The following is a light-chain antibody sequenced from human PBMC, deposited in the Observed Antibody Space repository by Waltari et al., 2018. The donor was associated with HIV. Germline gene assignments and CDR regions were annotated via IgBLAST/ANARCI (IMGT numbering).Light chain of an antibody. CDR3: QALDNGVAV. CDR1: NLGNKY. V-gene: IGLV3-1*01. Sequence: SFELTQPPSVSVPPGQTATIPCSGDNLGNKYALWYQQKPVHSPVRIIYHDIRRPSGLPKRFFGSNSGNTATLTIGGTEATDEADYYCQALDNGVAVFGGGTKLTVL. J-gene: IGLJ2*01. CDR2: HDI.